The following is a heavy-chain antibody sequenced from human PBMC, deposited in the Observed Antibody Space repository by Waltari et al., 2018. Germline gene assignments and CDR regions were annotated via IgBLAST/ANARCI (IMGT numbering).Heavy chain of an antibody. CDR2: IIPILGIP. Sequence: QVQLVQSGAEVKKHGSSVKVSCKASRRTFSSYTVNWLRQAPGQGLEWMGRIIPILGIPNYAQKSQGRGTITADKSTSTGDRQRSSRRAEDTAGEDGARGAGRRQDGGQGTRGT. CDR3: ARGAGRRQD. V-gene: IGHV1-69*02. D-gene: IGHD3-10*01. J-gene: IGHJ4*02. CDR1: RRTFSSYT.